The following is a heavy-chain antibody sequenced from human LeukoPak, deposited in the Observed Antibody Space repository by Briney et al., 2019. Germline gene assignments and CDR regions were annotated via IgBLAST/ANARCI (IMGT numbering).Heavy chain of an antibody. Sequence: ASVKVSCKASGYTFTSYDINWVRQATGQGLEWMGWMNPNSGNTGYAQKFQGRVTMTRNTSINTAYMELSSLRSEDTAVYYCARAPYGSGSYRFWFDPWGQGTLVTVSS. J-gene: IGHJ5*02. CDR2: MNPNSGNT. D-gene: IGHD3-10*01. CDR3: ARAPYGSGSYRFWFDP. V-gene: IGHV1-8*01. CDR1: GYTFTSYD.